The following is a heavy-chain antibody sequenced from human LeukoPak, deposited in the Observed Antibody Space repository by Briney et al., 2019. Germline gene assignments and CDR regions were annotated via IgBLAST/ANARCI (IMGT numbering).Heavy chain of an antibody. CDR2: ISSSGSTI. V-gene: IGHV3-48*03. J-gene: IGHJ6*03. CDR1: GFTFSSYE. D-gene: IGHD2-15*01. CDR3: ARGGYCSGGSCYNMDV. Sequence: PGGSLRLSCAASGFTFSSYEMNWVRQAPGKGLEWVSYISSSGSTIYYADSVKGRFTISRDNAKNSLYLQMNSLRAEDTAVYYCARGGYCSGGSCYNMDVWGKGTTVTVSS.